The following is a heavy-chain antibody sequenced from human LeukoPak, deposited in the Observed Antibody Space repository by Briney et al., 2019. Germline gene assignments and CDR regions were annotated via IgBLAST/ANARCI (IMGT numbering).Heavy chain of an antibody. J-gene: IGHJ4*02. CDR3: ARGRCSSTSCYSDY. D-gene: IGHD2-2*01. CDR2: IIPMFGTA. V-gene: IGHV1-69*01. CDR1: GGTFSSYA. Sequence: SVKVSCKASGGTFSSYAISWVRQAPGQGLEWMGGIIPMFGTAKYAQKFQGRVTITADESTSTAYMELSSLRSEDTAVYYCARGRCSSTSCYSDYWGQGTLVTVSS.